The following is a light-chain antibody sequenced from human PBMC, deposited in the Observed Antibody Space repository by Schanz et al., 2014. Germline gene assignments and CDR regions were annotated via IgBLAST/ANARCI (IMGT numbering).Light chain of an antibody. CDR1: QSVLYSSNNKNY. CDR3: QQYYGIPLT. V-gene: IGKV4-1*01. CDR2: WAS. Sequence: DIVMTQSPDSLAVSLGERATIHCKSSQSVLYSSNNKNYLAWYQQKPGQPPKLLIYWASTRRSGVPDRFSGSGSGTDFTLTISSLQAEDVAVYYCQQYYGIPLTFGGGTKVEIK. J-gene: IGKJ4*01.